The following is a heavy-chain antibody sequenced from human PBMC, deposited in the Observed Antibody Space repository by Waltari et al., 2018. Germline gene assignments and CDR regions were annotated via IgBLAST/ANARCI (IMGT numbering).Heavy chain of an antibody. CDR1: GDSVSSNQPA. CDR2: TYDRSQWYY. V-gene: IGHV6-1*02. CDR3: ARELENIFDY. Sequence: QVQRQQSGPRLVKPSQTLALTCAISGDSVSSNQPAWNWLRQSPSRGLEWLGRTYDRSQWYYDYAVSVKSRITIKPDTSRNQFSLQLNSVGPEDTAVYYCARELENIFDYWGRGTLVSVSS. J-gene: IGHJ4*02.